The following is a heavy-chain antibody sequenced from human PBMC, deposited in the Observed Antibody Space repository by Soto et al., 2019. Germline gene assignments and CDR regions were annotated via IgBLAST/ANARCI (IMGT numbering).Heavy chain of an antibody. Sequence: SETLSLTCAVYGGSFSGYYWSWIRQPPGKGLEWIGEINHSGSTNYNPSLKSRVTISVDTSKNQFSLKLSSVTAADTAVYYSARGNYDILTGYYPLSYYYYMDVWGKGTTVTVSS. CDR3: ARGNYDILTGYYPLSYYYYMDV. CDR2: INHSGST. CDR1: GGSFSGYY. V-gene: IGHV4-34*01. J-gene: IGHJ6*03. D-gene: IGHD3-9*01.